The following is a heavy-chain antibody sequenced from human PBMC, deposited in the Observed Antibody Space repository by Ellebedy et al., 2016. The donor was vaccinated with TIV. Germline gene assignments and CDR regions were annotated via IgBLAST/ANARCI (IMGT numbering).Heavy chain of an antibody. Sequence: PGGSLRLSCAAYGFTFSTYAMSWVRQAPGKGLEWVSSISGSGATTYYADSVEGRFTISRDNSQNTMYLQMSSLRDEDTAVYYCAKDPALVYDTTTYYLDFWGQGTLVTVSS. CDR2: ISGSGATT. V-gene: IGHV3-23*01. CDR1: GFTFSTYA. J-gene: IGHJ4*02. CDR3: AKDPALVYDTTTYYLDF. D-gene: IGHD2/OR15-2a*01.